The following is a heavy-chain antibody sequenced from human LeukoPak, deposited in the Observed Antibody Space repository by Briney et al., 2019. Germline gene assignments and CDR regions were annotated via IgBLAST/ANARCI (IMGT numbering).Heavy chain of an antibody. J-gene: IGHJ4*02. CDR2: IRSKAYGGTT. V-gene: IGHV3-49*03. CDR1: GFTFGDYA. Sequence: GGSLRLSCTASGFTFGDYAMSWFRQAPGKGLEWVGFIRSKAYGGTTEYAASVKGRFTISRDDSKSIAYLQMNSLKTEDTAVYYCTRDREVGASHYWGQGTLVTVSS. CDR3: TRDREVGASHY. D-gene: IGHD1-26*01.